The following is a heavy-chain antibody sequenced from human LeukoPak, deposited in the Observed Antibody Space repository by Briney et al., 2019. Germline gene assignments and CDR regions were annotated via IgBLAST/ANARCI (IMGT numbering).Heavy chain of an antibody. CDR2: IIPILGIA. D-gene: IGHD3-22*01. CDR1: GGTFSSYA. J-gene: IGHJ6*02. CDR3: ARDAGYYPYYYYGMDV. V-gene: IGHV1-69*04. Sequence: SVKVSCKASGGTFSSYAISWVRQAPGQGLEWMGRIIPILGIANYAQKFQGRVTITADKSTSTAYMELSSLRSEDTAVYYCARDAGYYPYYYYGMDVRGQGTTVTVSS.